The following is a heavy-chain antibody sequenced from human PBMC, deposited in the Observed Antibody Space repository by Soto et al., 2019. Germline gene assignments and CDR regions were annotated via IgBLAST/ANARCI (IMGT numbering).Heavy chain of an antibody. CDR2: TSYDGSKT. CDR3: AKTLTIFGVVSRHYFDY. V-gene: IGHV3-30*18. D-gene: IGHD3-3*01. CDR1: GFSFSDYG. J-gene: IGHJ4*02. Sequence: QVQLVESGGGVVQPGRSQRLSCAASGFSFSDYGMHWVRQPRGKGLEWVAYTSYDGSKTYYADSVMGRFTISRDNSKNTLFLQMNSLRPEDTAMFYCAKTLTIFGVVSRHYFDYWGQGTLVTVSS.